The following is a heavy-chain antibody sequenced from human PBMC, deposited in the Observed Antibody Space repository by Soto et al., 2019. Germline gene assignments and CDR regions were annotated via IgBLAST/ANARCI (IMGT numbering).Heavy chain of an antibody. CDR1: GGTFSSYT. D-gene: IGHD1-1*01. Sequence: QVQLVQSGAEVKEPGSSVKVSCKSSGGTFSSYTFNWVRQAPGQGLEWLGRIIPILNIANFAQNFQGRITITADRSTSTAYLEVRRLRSEDTAVYYCARAQLQPDGFHYWGQGNRVTVSS. CDR3: ARAQLQPDGFHY. J-gene: IGHJ4*02. V-gene: IGHV1-69*02. CDR2: IIPILNIA.